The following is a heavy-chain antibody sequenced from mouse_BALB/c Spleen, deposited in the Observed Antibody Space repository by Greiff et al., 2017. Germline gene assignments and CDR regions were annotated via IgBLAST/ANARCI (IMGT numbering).Heavy chain of an antibody. V-gene: IGHV1-5*01. CDR2: IYPGNSDT. CDR1: GYTFTSYW. J-gene: IGHJ3*01. CDR3: TRDDYDAALFAY. D-gene: IGHD2-4*01. Sequence: VQLKESGTVLARPGASVKMSCKASGYTFTSYWMHWVKQRPGQGLEWIGAIYPGNSDTSYNQKFKGKAKLTAVTSTSTAYMELSSLTNEDSAVYYCTRDDYDAALFAYWGQGTLVTVSA.